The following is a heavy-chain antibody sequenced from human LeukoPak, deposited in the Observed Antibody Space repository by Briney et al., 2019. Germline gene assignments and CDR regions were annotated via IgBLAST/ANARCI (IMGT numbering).Heavy chain of an antibody. CDR1: GFTFSSYS. Sequence: GGSLRLSCAASGFTFSSYSMHWVRQAPGEGLEWVSSIRSSSSYIYYADSVKGRFTISRDNAKNSLYLQMNSLRAEDTAVYYCARDRCSGGSCYFDYWGQGTLVTVSS. J-gene: IGHJ4*02. V-gene: IGHV3-21*01. CDR2: IRSSSSYI. D-gene: IGHD2-15*01. CDR3: ARDRCSGGSCYFDY.